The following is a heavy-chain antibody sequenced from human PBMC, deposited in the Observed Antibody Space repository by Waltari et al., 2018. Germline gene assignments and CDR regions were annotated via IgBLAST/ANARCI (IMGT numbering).Heavy chain of an antibody. Sequence: EVQLVESGGGLVQPGGSLRLSCAASGFTFSSYEMNWVRQAPGKELEWVSYISSSGSTIYYADSVKGRFTISRDNAKNSLYLQMNSLRAEDTAVYYCARDLSNWADYWGQGTLVTVSS. V-gene: IGHV3-48*03. D-gene: IGHD7-27*01. CDR3: ARDLSNWADY. J-gene: IGHJ4*02. CDR1: GFTFSSYE. CDR2: ISSSGSTI.